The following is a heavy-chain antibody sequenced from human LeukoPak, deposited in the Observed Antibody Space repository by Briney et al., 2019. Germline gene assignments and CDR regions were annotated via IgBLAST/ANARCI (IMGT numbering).Heavy chain of an antibody. V-gene: IGHV4-34*01. D-gene: IGHD2-8*02. J-gene: IGHJ3*01. Sequence: SSETLSLTCAVYGGSFSGYYWSWIRQPPGKGLEWIGEINHSGSTNYNPPLKSRVTISVNTSKNQFYLKLRSVTGADTAVYYCESITWWGAFDLYGQGPMAPVS. CDR3: ESITWWGAFDL. CDR1: GGSFSGYY. CDR2: INHSGST.